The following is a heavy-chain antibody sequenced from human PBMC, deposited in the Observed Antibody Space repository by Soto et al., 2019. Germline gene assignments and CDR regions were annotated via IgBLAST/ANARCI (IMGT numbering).Heavy chain of an antibody. CDR3: ARVNYSPPYYYYYGMDV. V-gene: IGHV1-18*01. J-gene: IGHJ6*02. CDR1: GYTFTSYG. Sequence: QVQLVQSGAEVKKPGASVKVSCKASGYTFTSYGISWVRQAPGQGLEWMGWISAYNGNTNYAQKLQDRITMTTDTTTSTAYMEQRSPRSDDTAVYYCARVNYSPPYYYYYGMDVWGQGNTVTVSS. D-gene: IGHD4-4*01. CDR2: ISAYNGNT.